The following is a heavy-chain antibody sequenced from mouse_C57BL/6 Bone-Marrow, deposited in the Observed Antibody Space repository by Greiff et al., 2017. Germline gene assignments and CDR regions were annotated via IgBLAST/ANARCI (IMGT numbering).Heavy chain of an antibody. Sequence: EVKLVESGGGLVQPGESLKLSCESNEYEFPSHDMSWVRKTPEKRLELVAAINSDGGSTYYPDTMERRVIISRDNTKVTLYLQMGSLRSECTASYYCARETYYGSSYARDYWGQGTSVTVSS. CDR1: EYEFPSHD. V-gene: IGHV5-2*03. CDR2: INSDGGST. CDR3: ARETYYGSSYARDY. J-gene: IGHJ4*01. D-gene: IGHD1-1*01.